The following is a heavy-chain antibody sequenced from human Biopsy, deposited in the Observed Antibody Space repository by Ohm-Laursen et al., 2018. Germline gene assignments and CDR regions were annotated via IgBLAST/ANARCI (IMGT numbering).Heavy chain of an antibody. CDR2: ISGYNGNT. CDR3: ARVALPLYLDN. CDR1: GYSFNNYG. J-gene: IGHJ4*02. V-gene: IGHV1-18*01. D-gene: IGHD2-21*01. Sequence: ASVKVSCKPSGYSFNNYGINWVRQAPGQGLEWMGRISGYNGNTKYAQKFQGRVTMTTDTSTSAVYMEVRSLRSDDTAVYYCARVALPLYLDNWGQGTRVTVSS.